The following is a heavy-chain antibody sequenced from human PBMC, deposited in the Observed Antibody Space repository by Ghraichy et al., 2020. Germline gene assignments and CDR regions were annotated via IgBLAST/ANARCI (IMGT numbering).Heavy chain of an antibody. CDR3: ARRGSSWAKYNWFDP. V-gene: IGHV3-48*01. D-gene: IGHD6-13*01. CDR1: GFTFSSYS. Sequence: ETLRLSCAASGFTFSSYSMNWVRQAPGKGLEWVSYISSSSSTIYYADSVKGRFTISRDNAKNSLYLQMNSLRAEDTAVYYCARRGSSWAKYNWFDPWGQGTLVTVSS. CDR2: ISSSSSTI. J-gene: IGHJ5*02.